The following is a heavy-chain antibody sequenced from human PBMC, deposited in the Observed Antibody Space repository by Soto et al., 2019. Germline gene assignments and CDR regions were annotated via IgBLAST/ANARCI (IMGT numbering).Heavy chain of an antibody. Sequence: PGGFLRLSCAASGFTFSNFAMNWVRQAPGSGLEWVSVISGPGDSTDYADSVKGRFTISRDKSKNTVYLQMNSLRDEDTALYYCAKGYCSSTSCSFDYWGQGTLVTVSS. V-gene: IGHV3-23*01. CDR2: ISGPGDST. D-gene: IGHD2-2*01. CDR3: AKGYCSSTSCSFDY. CDR1: GFTFSNFA. J-gene: IGHJ4*02.